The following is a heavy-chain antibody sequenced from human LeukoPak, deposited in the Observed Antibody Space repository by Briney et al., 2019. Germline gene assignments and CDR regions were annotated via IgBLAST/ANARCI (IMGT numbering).Heavy chain of an antibody. J-gene: IGHJ2*01. V-gene: IGHV1-18*01. CDR3: ARQIAEVGTSRYLDI. Sequence: ASVKVSCKASGYTFTSYGISWVRQAPGQGLEWMGWISAYNGNTNYAQKLQGRVTMTTDTSTSTAYMELRSLRSDDTAMYYCARQIAEVGTSRYLDIWGRGTLVTVSS. CDR1: GYTFTSYG. D-gene: IGHD6-13*01. CDR2: ISAYNGNT.